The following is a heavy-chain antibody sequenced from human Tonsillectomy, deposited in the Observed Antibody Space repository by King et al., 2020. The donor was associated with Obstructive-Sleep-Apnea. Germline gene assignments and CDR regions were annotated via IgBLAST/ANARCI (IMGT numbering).Heavy chain of an antibody. J-gene: IGHJ4*02. Sequence: QLQESDSGLVKPSQTLSLTCAVSGGSISSGGYSWSWIRQPPGKGLEWIGYIYHSGSTDYNPSLKSRVTISVDRPKNQFSLKLNSVTAADTAVYYCARGLDYGGHYFDYWGQGTLVPVSS. V-gene: IGHV4-30-2*01. CDR2: IYHSGST. CDR1: GGSISSGGYS. CDR3: ARGLDYGGHYFDY. D-gene: IGHD4-23*01.